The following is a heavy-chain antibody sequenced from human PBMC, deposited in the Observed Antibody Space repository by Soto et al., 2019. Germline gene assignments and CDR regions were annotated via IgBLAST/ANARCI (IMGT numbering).Heavy chain of an antibody. J-gene: IGHJ4*02. CDR3: AKDSRRSSSRPDYFDY. Sequence: EGQLLEFGGGLVQPGGSLRLSCSASGFSFSSYAMGWVRQAPGKGLEWVSTISASGVSTYHADSVQGRFTVSRDNSKNTLYLQMNSLRVEDTAVYYCAKDSRRSSSRPDYFDYWGQGTLVTVSS. V-gene: IGHV3-23*01. CDR1: GFSFSSYA. D-gene: IGHD6-13*01. CDR2: ISASGVST.